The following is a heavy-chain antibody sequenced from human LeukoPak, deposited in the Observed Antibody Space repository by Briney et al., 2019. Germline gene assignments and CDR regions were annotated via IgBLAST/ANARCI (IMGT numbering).Heavy chain of an antibody. D-gene: IGHD3-10*01. V-gene: IGHV3-11*04. J-gene: IGHJ4*02. CDR3: ARDRPDYGSGSYFYLR. Sequence: GGSLRLSCAASGFTFSDYYMNWVRQAPGKGLEWVSYISSSGSTIYYADSVKGRFTISRDNAKNSLYLQMNSLRAEDTAVYYCARDRPDYGSGSYFYLRWGQGTLVTVSS. CDR1: GFTFSDYY. CDR2: ISSSGSTI.